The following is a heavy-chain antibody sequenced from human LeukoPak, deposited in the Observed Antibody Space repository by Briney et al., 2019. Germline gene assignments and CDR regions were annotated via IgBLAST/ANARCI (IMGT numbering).Heavy chain of an antibody. D-gene: IGHD5/OR15-5a*01. Sequence: GGSLRLSCEASGFTFSTYWMSWVRQIPGKGLVWVSRIHSDGTATNYADSVKGRFTISRDNAKNTLYLQMNSLRAEDTAVYYCARGGSTWLGYWGQGTLVTVSS. CDR1: GFTFSTYW. V-gene: IGHV3-74*01. J-gene: IGHJ4*02. CDR3: ARGGSTWLGY. CDR2: IHSDGTAT.